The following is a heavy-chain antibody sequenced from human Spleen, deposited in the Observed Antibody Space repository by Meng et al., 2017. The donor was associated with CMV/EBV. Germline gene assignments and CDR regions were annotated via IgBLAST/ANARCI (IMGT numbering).Heavy chain of an antibody. CDR2: LESGGST. V-gene: IGHV3-66*01. D-gene: IGHD5-18*01. CDR3: ARELSYGWGTYYFDY. CDR1: GFTASINY. Sequence: AQLRESWGVLALPEAYLSFSSAASGFTASINYVSWVRQDQWKGPDRISGLESGGSTYYADYVKGRFTITRDNSKNTLYLQMNSLRAEDTAVYYCARELSYGWGTYYFDYWGQGTLVTVSS. J-gene: IGHJ4*02.